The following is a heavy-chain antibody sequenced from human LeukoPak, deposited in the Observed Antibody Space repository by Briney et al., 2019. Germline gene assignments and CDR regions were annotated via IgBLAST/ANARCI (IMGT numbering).Heavy chain of an antibody. Sequence: SETLSLTCTVSGGSISSYYWSWIRQPPGKGLEWIGYIYYSGSTNYNPSLKSRVTISVDTSKNQFSLKLSSVTAADTAVYYCAKSGGSGLIDYWGQGTLVTVSS. CDR2: IYYSGST. CDR3: AKSGGSGLIDY. V-gene: IGHV4-59*01. J-gene: IGHJ4*02. D-gene: IGHD1-26*01. CDR1: GGSISSYY.